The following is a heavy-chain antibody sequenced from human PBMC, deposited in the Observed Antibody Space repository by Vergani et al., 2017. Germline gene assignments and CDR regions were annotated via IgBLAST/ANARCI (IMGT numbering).Heavy chain of an antibody. Sequence: VQLLESGGGLVQPGGSLRLSCAASGFTFSSYAMSWVRQAPGKGLEWVAVISYDGSNKYYADSVKGRFTISRDNSKNTLYLQMNSLRAEDTAVYYCARDPSGFLEWFSPRFDPWGQGTLVTVSS. CDR2: ISYDGSNK. CDR3: ARDPSGFLEWFSPRFDP. V-gene: IGHV3-30*01. CDR1: GFTFSSYA. J-gene: IGHJ5*02. D-gene: IGHD3-3*01.